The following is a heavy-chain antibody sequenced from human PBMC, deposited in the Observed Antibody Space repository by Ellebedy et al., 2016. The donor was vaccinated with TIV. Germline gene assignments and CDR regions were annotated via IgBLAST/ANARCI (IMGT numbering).Heavy chain of an antibody. V-gene: IGHV4-59*01. Sequence: MPSETLSLTCTVSGGSISNYYWNWIRQPPGKGLEWIGDVYYSGSTHHNPPLQSRVTMSADMSKNQFSLKLYSVTAADTAVYYCARDRGYSHRALDIWGPGTLVTVS. CDR2: VYYSGST. D-gene: IGHD5-18*01. J-gene: IGHJ3*02. CDR1: GGSISNYY. CDR3: ARDRGYSHRALDI.